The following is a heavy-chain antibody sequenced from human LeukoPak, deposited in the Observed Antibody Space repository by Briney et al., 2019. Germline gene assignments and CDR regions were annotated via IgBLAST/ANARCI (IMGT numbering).Heavy chain of an antibody. J-gene: IGHJ4*02. Sequence: GGSLRLSCAPPGFTFINYRMYRVRQAPGKGLVWVSRINTDGISTTYADSVKGRFTISRDNAKNTLFLQMNSLRAEDTAVYYCARNYGAGLVDYWGQGTLVIVSS. V-gene: IGHV3-74*03. CDR2: INTDGIST. CDR1: GFTFINYR. CDR3: ARNYGAGLVDY. D-gene: IGHD3-10*01.